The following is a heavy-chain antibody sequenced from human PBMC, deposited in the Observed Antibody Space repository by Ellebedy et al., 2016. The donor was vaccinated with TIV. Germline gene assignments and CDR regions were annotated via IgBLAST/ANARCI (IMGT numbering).Heavy chain of an antibody. CDR3: AKEAKVHAGPWYFDL. J-gene: IGHJ2*01. CDR2: ISYEGSVQ. V-gene: IGHV3-30*18. Sequence: GESLKISCAASGFTFSGYAMSWVRRTPGKGLEWMAVISYEGSVQYYRDSVKGRFTISRDNSKNTLYLQVDSPRAEDTGVYYCAKEAKVHAGPWYFDLWGRGTLVTVSS. D-gene: IGHD1-1*01. CDR1: GFTFSGYA.